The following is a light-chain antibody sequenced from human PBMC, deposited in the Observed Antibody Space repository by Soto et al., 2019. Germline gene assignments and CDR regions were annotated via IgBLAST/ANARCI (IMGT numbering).Light chain of an antibody. CDR3: QSYDNSLSVVV. J-gene: IGLJ2*01. CDR1: SSNIGAEYD. V-gene: IGLV1-40*01. Sequence: QSVLTQPSSVSGAPGQTVTISCTGSSSNIGAEYDVHWYQQLPGGAPKLLIYESSDRLSGVPDRFSGSKSGASASLAITGLQTEDEANYYCQSYDNSLSVVVFGGGTKLT. CDR2: ESS.